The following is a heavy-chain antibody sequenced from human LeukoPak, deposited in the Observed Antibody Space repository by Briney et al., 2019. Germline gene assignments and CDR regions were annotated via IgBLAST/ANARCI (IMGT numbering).Heavy chain of an antibody. CDR1: GFTFSTYS. J-gene: IGHJ4*02. CDR2: ISYDGSNK. CDR3: AKDVGSGSYYRPLDY. V-gene: IGHV3-30*18. D-gene: IGHD3-10*01. Sequence: GGSLRLSCAASGFTFSTYSMIWVRQAPGKGLEWVAVISYDGSNKYYVDSVKGRFTISRDNSKNTLYLQMNSLRAEDTAVYYCAKDVGSGSYYRPLDYWGQGTLVTVSS.